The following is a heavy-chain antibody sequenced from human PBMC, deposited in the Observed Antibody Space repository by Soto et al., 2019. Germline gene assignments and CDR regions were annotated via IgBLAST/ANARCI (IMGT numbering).Heavy chain of an antibody. CDR1: GDTFTEYY. CDR3: ARGGHVVVVTAALDY. Sequence: QVQLMQSGAEVKKPGASVKVSCKASGDTFTEYYIHWVRQAPGQGLEWMGTVNPSGGHTTYAQHLPGRVTMTRDTDTSTLYMELTSLTSEDTAVNYCARGGHVVVVTAALDYWGKGTIVTVSS. CDR2: VNPSGGHT. D-gene: IGHD2-21*02. J-gene: IGHJ4*02. V-gene: IGHV1-46*01.